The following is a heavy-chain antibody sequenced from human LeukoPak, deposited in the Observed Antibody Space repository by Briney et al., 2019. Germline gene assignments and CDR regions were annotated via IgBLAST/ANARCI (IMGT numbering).Heavy chain of an antibody. CDR1: GLNFKDFA. V-gene: IGHV3-9*01. Sequence: GGSLRLSCAVSGLNFKDFAMFWARQAPGKGLEWVSGISWNSKKIGYADSVKGRFIISRDNARNSLFLQMDSLRPEDTAMKGSDGTIVRGPGHWGQGTLVIVSS. D-gene: IGHD3-10*01. J-gene: IGHJ4*02. CDR2: ISWNSKKI. CDR3: DGTIVRGPGH.